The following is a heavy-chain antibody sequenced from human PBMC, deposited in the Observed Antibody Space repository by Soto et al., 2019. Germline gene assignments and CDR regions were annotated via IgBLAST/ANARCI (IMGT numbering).Heavy chain of an antibody. J-gene: IGHJ5*02. CDR1: GFTFSSYA. Sequence: QVQLVESGGGVVQPGRSLRLSCAASGFTFSSYAMHWVRQAPGNGLEWVAVLSYDGSNKYHADSVKGRFTISRDNSKNTRYLQMTSLRAEDTAVYYCAGDRHYGVRGRGWFDPWGQGTLVTVSS. V-gene: IGHV3-30-3*01. D-gene: IGHD3-10*01. CDR3: AGDRHYGVRGRGWFDP. CDR2: LSYDGSNK.